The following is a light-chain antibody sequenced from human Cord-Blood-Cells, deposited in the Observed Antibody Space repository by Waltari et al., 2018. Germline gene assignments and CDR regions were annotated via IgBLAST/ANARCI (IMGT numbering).Light chain of an antibody. Sequence: QAVLTQPSSLSASPGASASLTCTLRSGINVGTYRTHWYQQKPGSPPQYPLRYKSDSDKQQGSGVPSRFSGSKDASANAGILLISGLQSEDEADYYCMIWHSSAWVFGGGTKLTVL. CDR2: YKSDSDK. V-gene: IGLV5-45*02. CDR3: MIWHSSAWV. CDR1: SGINVGTYR. J-gene: IGLJ3*02.